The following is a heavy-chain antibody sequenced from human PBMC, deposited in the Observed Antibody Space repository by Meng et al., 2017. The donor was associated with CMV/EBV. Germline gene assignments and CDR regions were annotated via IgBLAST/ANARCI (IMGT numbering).Heavy chain of an antibody. V-gene: IGHV3-66*02. J-gene: IGHJ4*02. CDR3: ARGDTVTTGGGFEAHRGGLFDY. D-gene: IGHD4-11*01. CDR2: IYSGGST. CDR1: GFTVSSNY. Sequence: GESLKISCAASGFTVSSNYMSWVRQAPGKGLEWVSVIYSGGSTYYADSVKGRFTISRDNSKNTLYLQMNSLRAEDTAVYYCARGDTVTTGGGFEAHRGGLFDYWGQGTLVTVSS.